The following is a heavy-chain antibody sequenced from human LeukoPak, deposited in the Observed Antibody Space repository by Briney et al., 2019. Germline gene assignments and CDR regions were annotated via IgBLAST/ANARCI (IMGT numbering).Heavy chain of an antibody. J-gene: IGHJ4*02. D-gene: IGHD3-22*01. CDR2: INPSGGST. V-gene: IGHV1-46*01. Sequence: ASVKVSCKASGYTFTSCYMHWVRQAPGQGLEWMGIINPSGGSTSYAQKFQGRVTMTRDMSTSTVYMELSSLRSEDTAVYYCARDRTPYYYDSSGYSHWGQGTLVTVSS. CDR1: GYTFTSCY. CDR3: ARDRTPYYYDSSGYSH.